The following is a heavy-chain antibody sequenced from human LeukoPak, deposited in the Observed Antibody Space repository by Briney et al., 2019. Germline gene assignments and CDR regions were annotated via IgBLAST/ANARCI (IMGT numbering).Heavy chain of an antibody. D-gene: IGHD1-26*01. CDR1: GASISSYY. CDR3: ARVVGATYDAFDI. J-gene: IGHJ3*02. Sequence: AETLSLTCTVSGASISSYYWSCIRQPAGKGLEWIGRIYTSGSTTYNPSLKSRVTMSVDTSKNQFSLKLSSVTAADTAVYYCARVVGATYDAFDIWGQGTMVTVSS. CDR2: IYTSGST. V-gene: IGHV4-4*07.